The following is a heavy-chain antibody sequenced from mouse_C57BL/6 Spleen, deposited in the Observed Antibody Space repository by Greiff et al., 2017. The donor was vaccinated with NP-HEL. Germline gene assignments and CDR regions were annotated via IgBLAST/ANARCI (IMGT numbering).Heavy chain of an antibody. D-gene: IGHD1-1*01. J-gene: IGHJ4*01. Sequence: QVHVKQSGPELVKPGASVKISCKASGYSFTSYYIHWVKQRPGQGLEWIGWIYPGSGNTKYNEKFKGKATLTADTSSSTAYMQLSSLTSEDSAVYYCARGGGSSYYAMDYWGQGTSVTVSS. V-gene: IGHV1-66*01. CDR1: GYSFTSYY. CDR3: ARGGGSSYYAMDY. CDR2: IYPGSGNT.